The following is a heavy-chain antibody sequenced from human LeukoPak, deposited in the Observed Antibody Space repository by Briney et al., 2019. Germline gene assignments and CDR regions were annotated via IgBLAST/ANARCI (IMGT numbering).Heavy chain of an antibody. Sequence: GGSLRLSCPPSGFTFSSYSMNLVRQAPGNGLEWVSSISSSSSYIYSADSVRGRFTISRDNAKNSLYLRINSLRAEDTAVYYCAKDDRIAARPTTDWFDPWGQGTLVTVSS. CDR1: GFTFSSYS. CDR3: AKDDRIAARPTTDWFDP. CDR2: ISSSSSYI. V-gene: IGHV3-21*01. J-gene: IGHJ5*02. D-gene: IGHD6-6*01.